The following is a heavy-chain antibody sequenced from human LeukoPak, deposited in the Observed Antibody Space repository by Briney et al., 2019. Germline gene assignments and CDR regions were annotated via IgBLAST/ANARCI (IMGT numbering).Heavy chain of an antibody. V-gene: IGHV4-34*01. CDR1: GGSFSGYF. D-gene: IGHD5-12*01. CDR2: VNHGGRA. J-gene: IGHJ3*01. CDR3: ARCPRFNGYDYGDAFDV. Sequence: SEPLSLTCAVSGGSFSGYFWSWVRQSPGKGLEWLGEVNHGGRAKYNPSLKTRVTVSVDTPKNQFSLSLSSVTAADTGVYYCARCPRFNGYDYGDAFDVWGQGTMVTVSS.